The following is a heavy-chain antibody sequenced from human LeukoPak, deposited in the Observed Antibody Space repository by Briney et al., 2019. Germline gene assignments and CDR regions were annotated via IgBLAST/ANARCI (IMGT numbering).Heavy chain of an antibody. CDR1: GGSFSGYY. V-gene: IGHV4-34*01. CDR3: ARDLTGYYSRRFDP. J-gene: IGHJ5*02. CDR2: INHSGST. Sequence: SETLSLTCAVYGGSFSGYYWSWIRQPPGKGLEWIGEINHSGSTNYNPSLKSRVTISVDTSKNQFSLKLSSVTAADTAVYYCARDLTGYYSRRFDPWGRGTLVTVSS. D-gene: IGHD3-9*01.